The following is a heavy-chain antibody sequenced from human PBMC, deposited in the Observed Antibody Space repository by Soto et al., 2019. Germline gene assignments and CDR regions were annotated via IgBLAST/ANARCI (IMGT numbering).Heavy chain of an antibody. CDR3: AREDYDFWSGRPGWFDP. D-gene: IGHD3-3*01. V-gene: IGHV1-46*01. CDR1: GYTFTSYY. CDR2: INPSGGST. J-gene: IGHJ5*02. Sequence: QVQLVQSGAEVKKPGASVKVSCKASGYTFTSYYMHWVRQAPGQGLEWMGIINPSGGSTSYAQKFQGRVTMTRDTSTSTVYMELSSLRSEDTAVYYCAREDYDFWSGRPGWFDPWGQGTLDTVSS.